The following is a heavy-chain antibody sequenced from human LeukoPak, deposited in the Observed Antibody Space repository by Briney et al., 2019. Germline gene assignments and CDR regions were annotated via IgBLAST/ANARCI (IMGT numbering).Heavy chain of an antibody. J-gene: IGHJ4*02. Sequence: ASVKVSCKASGYTFTGYYMHWVRQAPGQGLEWMGWINPNSGGTNYAQKFQGRVTMTRDTSISTAYMELSRLRSDDTALYYCARLYSGYELTLWDWGQGTLVTVSS. V-gene: IGHV1-2*02. CDR1: GYTFTGYY. CDR2: INPNSGGT. CDR3: ARLYSGYELTLWD. D-gene: IGHD5-12*01.